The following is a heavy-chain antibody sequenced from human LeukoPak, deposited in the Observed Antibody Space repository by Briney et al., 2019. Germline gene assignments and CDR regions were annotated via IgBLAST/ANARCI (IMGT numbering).Heavy chain of an antibody. CDR2: ISTSGNRT. V-gene: IGHV3-23*01. Sequence: GGSLRRSCAASGFTFSSYAMSWVRQAPGRGLEWVSAISTSGNRTYYADSLKGRFTISRDNSKNTLYLQMNSLRADDTAVYYCAKDWPSEWQQLPDYDAFDIWGQGTMVTVSS. J-gene: IGHJ3*02. D-gene: IGHD6-13*01. CDR3: AKDWPSEWQQLPDYDAFDI. CDR1: GFTFSSYA.